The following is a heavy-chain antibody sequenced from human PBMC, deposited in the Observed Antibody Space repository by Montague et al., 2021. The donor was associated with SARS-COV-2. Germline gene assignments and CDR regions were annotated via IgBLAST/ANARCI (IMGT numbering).Heavy chain of an antibody. Sequence: SETLSLTCAVHGGSFSGSYWNWICQPPGKGLELIWEINHGGNTNYNQSLTNRLTISVATSTNQFSLKLTSVAATDTAVYYCARLRDGVVPSPILGIGPYFTYYYMDVWGKGTTVTVSS. CDR1: GGSFSGSY. CDR3: ARLRDGVVPSPILGIGPYFTYYYMDV. J-gene: IGHJ6*03. D-gene: IGHD2-15*01. V-gene: IGHV4-34*01. CDR2: INHGGNT.